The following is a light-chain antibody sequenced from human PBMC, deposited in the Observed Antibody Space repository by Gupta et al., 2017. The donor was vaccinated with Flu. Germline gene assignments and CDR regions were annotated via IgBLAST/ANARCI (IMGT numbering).Light chain of an antibody. CDR3: QQYDNTPAWT. V-gene: IGKV4-1*01. CDR1: QSVLYSLNSANY. J-gene: IGKJ1*01. CDR2: WAS. Sequence: DIVMTQSPDSLAVSLGERATINCKSSQSVLYSLNSANYLAWYQQKPGQPPKLLISWASTRDAGVPDRFRGRGSGTDFTLTISRLHTEDVAVYYCQQYDNTPAWTFGQGTKVQIK.